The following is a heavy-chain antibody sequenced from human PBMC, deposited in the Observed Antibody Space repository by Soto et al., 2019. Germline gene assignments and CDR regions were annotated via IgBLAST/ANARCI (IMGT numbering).Heavy chain of an antibody. CDR3: ARGRSAVSPIDF. Sequence: SETLSLTCTVSGGSISSYYWSWIRQSPGKGLEWIGCVYYSGFTNYNPSLRSRVTISIDTSKNQFSLKLTSVTAADTAVYYCARGRSAVSPIDFWAQGTLVTVSS. J-gene: IGHJ4*02. CDR1: GGSISSYY. D-gene: IGHD6-19*01. V-gene: IGHV4-59*01. CDR2: VYYSGFT.